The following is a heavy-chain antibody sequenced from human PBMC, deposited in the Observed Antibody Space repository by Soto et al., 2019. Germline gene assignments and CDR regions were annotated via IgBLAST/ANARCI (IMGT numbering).Heavy chain of an antibody. Sequence: SETLSLTCTVSGGSISSSSYYWGWIRQPPRKGLEWIGSIYYSGSTYYNPSLKSRVTISVDTAKNQFSLKLSSVTAADTAVYYCARQYYFGSGSYYNRPFAFWGQGTLVTVSS. J-gene: IGHJ4*02. D-gene: IGHD3-10*01. CDR3: ARQYYFGSGSYYNRPFAF. CDR2: IYYSGST. V-gene: IGHV4-39*01. CDR1: GGSISSSSYY.